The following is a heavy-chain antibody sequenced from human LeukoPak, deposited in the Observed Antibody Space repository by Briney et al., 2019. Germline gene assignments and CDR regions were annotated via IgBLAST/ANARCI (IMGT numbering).Heavy chain of an antibody. J-gene: IGHJ4*02. D-gene: IGHD3-10*01. CDR2: IYYSGST. Sequence: SETLSLTCTVSGGSISSYYWSWIRQPPGKGLEWIGYIYYSGSTNYNPSLKSRVTISVGTSKNQFSLKLSSVTAADTAVYYCARTGWFGELLVDYWGQGTLVTVSS. V-gene: IGHV4-59*01. CDR1: GGSISSYY. CDR3: ARTGWFGELLVDY.